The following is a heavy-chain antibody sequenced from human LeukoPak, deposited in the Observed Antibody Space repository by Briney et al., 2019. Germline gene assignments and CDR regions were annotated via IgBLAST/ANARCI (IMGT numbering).Heavy chain of an antibody. J-gene: IGHJ5*02. D-gene: IGHD5-24*01. CDR3: AREKEMATIIHGDWFDP. V-gene: IGHV1-2*06. CDR2: INPNSGGT. Sequence: VASVKVSCKASGYTFTGYYMHWVRQAPGQGLEWMGRINPNSGGTNYAQKFQGRVTVTRDTSISTAYMELSRLRSDDTAVYYCAREKEMATIIHGDWFDPWGQGTLVTVSS. CDR1: GYTFTGYY.